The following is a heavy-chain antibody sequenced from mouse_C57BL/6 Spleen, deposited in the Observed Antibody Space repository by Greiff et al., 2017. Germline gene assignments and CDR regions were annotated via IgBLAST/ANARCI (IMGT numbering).Heavy chain of an antibody. CDR3: ARERDGDFDY. D-gene: IGHD3-3*01. CDR1: GFTFSSYA. Sequence: EVQLVESGGGLVKPGGSLKLSCAASGFTFSSYAMSWVRQTPEKRLEWVATISDGGSYTYYPDNVKGRFTISRDNAKNNLYLQMSHLKSEDTAMYYCARERDGDFDYWGQGTTLTVSS. J-gene: IGHJ2*01. V-gene: IGHV5-4*01. CDR2: ISDGGSYT.